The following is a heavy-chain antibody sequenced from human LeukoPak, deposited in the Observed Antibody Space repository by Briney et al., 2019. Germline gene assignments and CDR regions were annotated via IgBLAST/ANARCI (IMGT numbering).Heavy chain of an antibody. Sequence: AETLSLTCTVSGASINNYYWSWVRQPPLKGLEWIGYIYSTGDTSYNPSLESRVSISMDTSKNHFSLEITSVTAADTAVYYCARGSRVYDRSGFHTWHDYWGHGTLVTVSS. CDR2: IYSTGDT. V-gene: IGHV4-59*01. D-gene: IGHD3-22*01. CDR1: GASINNYY. CDR3: ARGSRVYDRSGFHTWHDY. J-gene: IGHJ4*03.